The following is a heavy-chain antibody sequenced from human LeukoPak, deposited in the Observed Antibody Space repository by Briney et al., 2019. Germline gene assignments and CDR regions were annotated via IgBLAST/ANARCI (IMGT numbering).Heavy chain of an antibody. Sequence: PGRYLRLSCAASGFTFDDYAMHWVRQAPGKGLEWVSGISWNSGSIGYADSVKGRFTISRDNAKNSLYLQMNSLRAEDTALYYCAKDYYGDYVYYFDYWGQGTLVTVSS. J-gene: IGHJ4*02. V-gene: IGHV3-9*01. CDR3: AKDYYGDYVYYFDY. D-gene: IGHD4-17*01. CDR2: ISWNSGSI. CDR1: GFTFDDYA.